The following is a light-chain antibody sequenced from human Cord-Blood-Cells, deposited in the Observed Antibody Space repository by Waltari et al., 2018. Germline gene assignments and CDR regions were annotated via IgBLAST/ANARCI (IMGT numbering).Light chain of an antibody. Sequence: QSALTQPASVSGSPGQSITISCTGTSSDVGGYNYVSWYQQHPGKAPKLMIYEVSNRPSGVDIGFSGSKSGNTASLTISGLQAEDEADYYCSSYTSSSTLLFGGGTKLTVL. J-gene: IGLJ2*01. CDR2: EVS. CDR1: SSDVGGYNY. V-gene: IGLV2-14*01. CDR3: SSYTSSSTLL.